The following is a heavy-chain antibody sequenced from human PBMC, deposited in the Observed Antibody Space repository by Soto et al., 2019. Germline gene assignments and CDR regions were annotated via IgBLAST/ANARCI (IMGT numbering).Heavy chain of an antibody. V-gene: IGHV1-69*04. Sequence: SVKVSCKASGGTFSSYTISWVRQAPGQGLEWMGRIIHILGIANYAQKFQGRVTITADKSTSTANMELRRLSSEDTAAHYCETDVPEQGGCLHKYRFYFGYCGQGTRFTVAS. CDR2: IIHILGIA. J-gene: IGHJ4*02. CDR1: GGTFSSYT. D-gene: IGHD3-16*02. CDR3: ETDVPEQGGCLHKYRFYFGY.